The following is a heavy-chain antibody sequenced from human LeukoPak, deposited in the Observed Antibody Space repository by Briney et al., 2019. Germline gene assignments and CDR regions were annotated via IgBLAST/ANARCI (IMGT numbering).Heavy chain of an antibody. CDR3: ARDRMYDFWSGYSHDAFDI. D-gene: IGHD3-3*01. J-gene: IGHJ3*02. V-gene: IGHV4-59*01. Sequence: SETLSLTCTVSGGSISSYYWSWIRQPPGKGLEWIGYIYYSGSTNYNPSLKSRVTISVDTSKNQFSLRLSSVTAADTAVYYCARDRMYDFWSGYSHDAFDIWGQGTMVTVSS. CDR1: GGSISSYY. CDR2: IYYSGST.